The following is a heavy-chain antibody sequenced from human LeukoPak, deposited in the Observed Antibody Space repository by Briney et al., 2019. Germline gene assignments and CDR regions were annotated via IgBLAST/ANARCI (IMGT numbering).Heavy chain of an antibody. Sequence: PGGSLRLSCAASGFTFSSHGMHWVRQAPGKGLEWVAVIWYDGSYKYYADSVKGRFTISRDNSKNTLDLQMNSLRAEDTAVYYCARDIAARRFDYWGQGTLVSVSS. CDR1: GFTFSSHG. CDR2: IWYDGSYK. V-gene: IGHV3-33*01. CDR3: ARDIAARRFDY. J-gene: IGHJ4*02. D-gene: IGHD6-6*01.